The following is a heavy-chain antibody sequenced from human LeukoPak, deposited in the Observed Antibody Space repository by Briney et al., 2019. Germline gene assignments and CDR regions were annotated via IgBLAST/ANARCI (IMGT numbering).Heavy chain of an antibody. J-gene: IGHJ4*02. CDR2: IYYSGST. D-gene: IGHD4-17*01. V-gene: IGHV4-39*01. Sequence: SETLSLTCGVSGGSMSSSYYWGWIRQPPGKGLEWIGSIYYSGSTYYNPSLKSRVTISVDSSKNQCSLKLSSVTAADTAVYYCARHGTVTHRFDYWGQGTLVTVSS. CDR1: GGSMSSSYY. CDR3: ARHGTVTHRFDY.